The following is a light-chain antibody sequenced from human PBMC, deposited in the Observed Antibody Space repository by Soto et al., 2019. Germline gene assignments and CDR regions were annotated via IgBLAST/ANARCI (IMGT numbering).Light chain of an antibody. CDR2: AAS. CDR3: QQSFSIPLA. V-gene: IGKV1-39*01. CDR1: QSISSY. J-gene: IGKJ1*01. Sequence: DIQMTPSPSSLSASVVDRVTITFRASQSISSYLNWYQQKPGKAPKLXIYAASSLQSGVPSRFSGSGYGTDFNLTISSLQTEDFATYYCQQSFSIPLAFGQGTKVDIK.